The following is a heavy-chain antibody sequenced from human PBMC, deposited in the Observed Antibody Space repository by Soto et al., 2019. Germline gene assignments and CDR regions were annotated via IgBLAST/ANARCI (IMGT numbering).Heavy chain of an antibody. D-gene: IGHD4-4*01. CDR2: INPSGGST. CDR3: ARYDYNGYYFDY. Sequence: QVQLVQSGAEAKKPGASVKVSCKASGYTFSTYYMHWVRQAPGQGYEWMGIINPSGGSTTYAQKFQGRVTMTRDTSTTTVYMELSSLKSEDTAVYYCARYDYNGYYFDYWGQGTLVTVS. J-gene: IGHJ4*02. CDR1: GYTFSTYY. V-gene: IGHV1-46*01.